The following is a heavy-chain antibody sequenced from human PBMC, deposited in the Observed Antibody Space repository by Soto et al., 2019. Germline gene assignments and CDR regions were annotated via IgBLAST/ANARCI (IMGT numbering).Heavy chain of an antibody. Sequence: SETLSLTCTISNGSIGSYYWTWIRQPPGKGLEWIGHIYYSGSTNYNPSLKSRLTLSLDTSKNQFSLKLTSVTAADTAIYYCARVGRLITAAGLLDAWGQGTLVTVSS. V-gene: IGHV4-59*01. CDR2: IYYSGST. CDR3: ARVGRLITAAGLLDA. D-gene: IGHD6-13*01. CDR1: NGSIGSYY. J-gene: IGHJ5*02.